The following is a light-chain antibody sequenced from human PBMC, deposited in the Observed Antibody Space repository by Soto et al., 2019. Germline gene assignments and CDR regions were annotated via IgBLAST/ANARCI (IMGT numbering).Light chain of an antibody. Sequence: QPVLTQPPSASGTPGQRVTISCSGSSSNIGSNYVYWYQQLPGTAPKLLIYRNNQRPSGVPDRFSGSKSGTSASLAISGLRFEDEADYYCATWAHNPSGVVFGGGTKLTVL. CDR2: RNN. J-gene: IGLJ2*01. CDR3: ATWAHNPSGVV. CDR1: SSNIGSNY. V-gene: IGLV1-47*01.